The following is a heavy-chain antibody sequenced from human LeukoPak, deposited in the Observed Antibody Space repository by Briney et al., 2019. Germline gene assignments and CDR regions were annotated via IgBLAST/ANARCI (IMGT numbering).Heavy chain of an antibody. CDR3: ATTDYDFMSGSYYMDV. CDR1: GGTFSSYA. J-gene: IGHJ6*03. D-gene: IGHD3-3*01. V-gene: IGHV1-69*11. CDR2: TIPILGTT. Sequence: GASVKVSCKASGGTFSSYAITWVRQAPGQGPEWMGRTIPILGTTKYTQKFQGRLTITTDESTSTAYMELSSLISEDTAVYFCATTDYDFMSGSYYMDVWGKGTTVIVSS.